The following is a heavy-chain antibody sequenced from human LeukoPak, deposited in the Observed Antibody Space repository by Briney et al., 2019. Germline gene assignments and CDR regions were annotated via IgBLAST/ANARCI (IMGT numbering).Heavy chain of an antibody. J-gene: IGHJ6*02. V-gene: IGHV6-1*01. CDR3: ARGGDYDPYYYYGMDV. Sequence: SQTLSLTCAISGDCVSSNSAAWNWIRQSPSRGLEWLGRTYYRSKWYNDYAVSVKSRITINPDTSKNQFSLQLNSVTPEDTAVYYCARGGDYDPYYYYGMDVWGQGTTVTVSS. CDR2: TYYRSKWYN. CDR1: GDCVSSNSAA. D-gene: IGHD4-17*01.